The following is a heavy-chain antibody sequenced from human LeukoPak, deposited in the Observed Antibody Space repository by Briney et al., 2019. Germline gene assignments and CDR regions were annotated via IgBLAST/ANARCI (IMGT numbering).Heavy chain of an antibody. CDR3: ARDVYRDGSGSYNP. Sequence: GGSLRLSCAASEFSVGSNYMTWVRKAPRKGLEWVSLIYSGGSTYYADSVKGRFTISRDNAKNSLYLQMNSLRAEDTALYYCARDVYRDGSGSYNPWGQGTLVTVSS. J-gene: IGHJ5*02. CDR1: EFSVGSNY. D-gene: IGHD3-10*01. V-gene: IGHV3-53*01. CDR2: IYSGGST.